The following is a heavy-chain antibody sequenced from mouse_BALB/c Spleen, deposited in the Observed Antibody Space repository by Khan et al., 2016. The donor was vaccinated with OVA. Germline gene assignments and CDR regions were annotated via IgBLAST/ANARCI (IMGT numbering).Heavy chain of an antibody. Sequence: EVQLQESGPGLVKPSQSLSLTCTVTGYSITSDYAWNWIRQFPGNKLEWMGYLRYSVSTNYNPALKSRISITRDTSKNQFFLQLNSVTTEDTATYYCARDGSRYNYAMDYWGQGTSVTVSS. CDR3: ARDGSRYNYAMDY. CDR2: LRYSVST. CDR1: GYSITSDYA. V-gene: IGHV3-2*02. J-gene: IGHJ4*01. D-gene: IGHD2-3*01.